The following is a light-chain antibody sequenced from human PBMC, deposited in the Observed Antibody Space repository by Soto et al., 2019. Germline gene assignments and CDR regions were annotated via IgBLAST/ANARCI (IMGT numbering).Light chain of an antibody. CDR1: QDISNY. V-gene: IGKV1-33*01. CDR3: QQYANLPPLT. J-gene: IGKJ4*01. CDR2: AAS. Sequence: DIQMTQSPSSLSASVGDRVSITCQASQDISNYLNWYQQKPGKAPKLLIYAASNLETGVPSRFSGSGSGSHFTFTISSLQPEDTATYFCQQYANLPPLTFGGGTKVEIK.